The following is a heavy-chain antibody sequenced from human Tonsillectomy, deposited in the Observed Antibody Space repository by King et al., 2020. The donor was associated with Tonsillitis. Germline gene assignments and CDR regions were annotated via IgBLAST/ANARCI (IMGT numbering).Heavy chain of an antibody. Sequence: QLQESGPGLVKPSETLSLTCTVSGYSISSAYYWGWIRQPPGKGLEWIGSIYHSGSTYYDPSLKSRVTISLDTSKNLFSLRLNSVTAADPAVYYCARVLEVAGTKYFQHWGQGTLVIVSS. CDR3: ARVLEVAGTKYFQH. D-gene: IGHD6-19*01. J-gene: IGHJ1*01. CDR2: IYHSGST. V-gene: IGHV4-38-2*02. CDR1: GYSISSAYY.